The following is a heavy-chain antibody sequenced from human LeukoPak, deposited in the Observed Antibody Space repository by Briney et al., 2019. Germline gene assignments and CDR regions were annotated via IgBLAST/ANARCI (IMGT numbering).Heavy chain of an antibody. D-gene: IGHD3-10*01. CDR1: GFTFSTYG. CDR2: IWYDGSKT. Sequence: GGSLRLSCAASGFTFSTYGMHWVRQAPGKGLEWVAVIWYDGSKTYYTDSVKGRFTIPRDNSKNTLDLQMNSLRAEDTAVYYCARGRGNYASGSYTDYGLDVWGQGTTVTVS. J-gene: IGHJ6*02. V-gene: IGHV3-33*01. CDR3: ARGRGNYASGSYTDYGLDV.